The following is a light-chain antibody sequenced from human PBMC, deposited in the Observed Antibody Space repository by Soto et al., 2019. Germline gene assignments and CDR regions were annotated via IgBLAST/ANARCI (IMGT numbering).Light chain of an antibody. CDR3: QQYDTSVVI. Sequence: EIVLTQSPGTLSLSPGERATLSCRASQSVSSQLAWYQQKPGQSPRLFIYGASSRATGIPDRFTGSGSGTDFTLTLSRLEPEDFAVYYCQQYDTSVVIFGQGTRLEIK. CDR2: GAS. J-gene: IGKJ5*01. CDR1: QSVSSQ. V-gene: IGKV3-20*01.